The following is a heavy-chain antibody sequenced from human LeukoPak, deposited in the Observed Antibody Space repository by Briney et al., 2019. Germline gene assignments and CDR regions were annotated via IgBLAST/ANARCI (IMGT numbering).Heavy chain of an antibody. D-gene: IGHD4-17*01. CDR3: ARARWVNYMTTVSTFDY. V-gene: IGHV4-59*11. CDR2: IYYSGST. CDR1: GGSISSHY. J-gene: IGHJ4*02. Sequence: SETLSLTCTVSGGSISSHYWSWIRQPPGKGLEWIGYIYYSGSTDYNPSLKSRVTISVDTSKNQFSLKLSSVTAADTAVYYCARARWVNYMTTVSTFDYWGQGTLVTVSS.